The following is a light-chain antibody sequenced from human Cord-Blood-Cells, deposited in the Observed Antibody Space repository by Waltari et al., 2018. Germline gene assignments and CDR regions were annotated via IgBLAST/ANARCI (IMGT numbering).Light chain of an antibody. CDR3: QQSYSTPYT. V-gene: IGKV1-39*01. Sequence: DIQMTQSPSSLSACVGDRVTITCRASQSISSYLNWYQQKPGKAPKLLIYAASSLQSGVLSRFSGSGSGTDFTLTISSLQPEDFATYYCQQSYSTPYTFGQGTKLEIK. J-gene: IGKJ2*01. CDR2: AAS. CDR1: QSISSY.